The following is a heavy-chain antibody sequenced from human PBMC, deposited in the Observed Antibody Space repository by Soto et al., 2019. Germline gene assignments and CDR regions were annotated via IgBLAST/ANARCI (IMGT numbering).Heavy chain of an antibody. CDR2: IRSSGDRT. Sequence: EVLLLESGGGLVQPGGSLRLSCAASGFTFSSYAMSWVRQAPGKGLEWVSVIRSSGDRTYYADSVKGRFTISRDNSKNTLSMQMNSRRAEDTAVYYCAKQQGPGTPYYYAMDVWGQGTTVTVSS. D-gene: IGHD1-1*01. J-gene: IGHJ6*02. CDR1: GFTFSSYA. CDR3: AKQQGPGTPYYYAMDV. V-gene: IGHV3-23*01.